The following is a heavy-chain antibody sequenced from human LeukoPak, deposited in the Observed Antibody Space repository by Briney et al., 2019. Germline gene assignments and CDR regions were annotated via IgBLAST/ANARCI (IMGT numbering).Heavy chain of an antibody. CDR2: INPNSGGT. Sequence: ASVKVSCKASGYTFTGYYMHWVRQAPGQGLEWMGWINPNSGGTNYAQKFQGRVTMTRDTSISTAYMELSRLRSDDTAVYYCAREPNSGWYNPHYYYYGMDVWGQGTTVTVSS. CDR1: GYTFTGYY. CDR3: AREPNSGWYNPHYYYYGMDV. J-gene: IGHJ6*02. D-gene: IGHD6-19*01. V-gene: IGHV1-2*02.